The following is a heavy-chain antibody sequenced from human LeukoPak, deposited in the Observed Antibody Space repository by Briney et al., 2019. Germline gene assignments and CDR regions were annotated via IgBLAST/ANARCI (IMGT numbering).Heavy chain of an antibody. J-gene: IGHJ3*02. CDR3: AKCGGDCFHGAFDI. CDR2: IYSGGST. Sequence: GGSLRLSCAASGFTVSSNYMSWVRQAPGKGLEWVSVIYSGGSTYYADSVKGRFTISRDNSKNTLYLQMNSLRAEDTAVYYCAKCGGDCFHGAFDIWGQGTMVTVSS. CDR1: GFTVSSNY. D-gene: IGHD2-21*02. V-gene: IGHV3-53*01.